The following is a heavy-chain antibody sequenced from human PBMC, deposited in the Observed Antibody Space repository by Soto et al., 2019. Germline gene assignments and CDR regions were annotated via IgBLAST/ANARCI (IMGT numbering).Heavy chain of an antibody. J-gene: IGHJ4*02. D-gene: IGHD6-19*01. CDR2: ISYDGSDK. CDR1: GFTFSSYG. Sequence: QVQLVDSGGGVVQPGRSLRLSCAASGFTFSSYGMHWVRQAPGKGLEWVAVISYDGSDKYYADSVKGRFTISRDNSKNTVYLQMNSLRADDTAVYFCAKDGNGYSSGWYAPCLDYWGQGTLVTVSS. CDR3: AKDGNGYSSGWYAPCLDY. V-gene: IGHV3-30*18.